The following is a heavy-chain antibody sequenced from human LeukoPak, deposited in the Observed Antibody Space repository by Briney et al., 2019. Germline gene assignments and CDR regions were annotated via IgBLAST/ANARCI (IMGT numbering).Heavy chain of an antibody. CDR3: ARLGWELLGHGYYLDY. V-gene: IGHV4-39*01. CDR1: GGSISRSSYY. J-gene: IGHJ4*02. D-gene: IGHD1-26*01. CDR2: IYYSGST. Sequence: SETLSLTCTVSGGSISRSSYYWGWIRQPPGKELEWIGSIYYSGSTYYNPSLKSRVTISVDTSKNQFSLKLSSVTAADTAVYYCARLGWELLGHGYYLDYWGQGTLFTVSS.